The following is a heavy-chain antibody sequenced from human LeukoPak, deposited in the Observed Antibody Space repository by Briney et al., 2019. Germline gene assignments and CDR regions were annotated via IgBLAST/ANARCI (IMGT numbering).Heavy chain of an antibody. CDR2: IIPIFGTA. J-gene: IGHJ6*03. CDR3: ARDTAARRGYYYYYMDV. Sequence: SVKVSCKASGGTFSSYAISWVRQASGQGLEWMGGIIPIFGTANYAQKFQGRVTITTDESTSTAYMELSSLRSEDTAMYYCARDTAARRGYYYYYMDVWGKGTTVTVSS. V-gene: IGHV1-69*05. D-gene: IGHD6-6*01. CDR1: GGTFSSYA.